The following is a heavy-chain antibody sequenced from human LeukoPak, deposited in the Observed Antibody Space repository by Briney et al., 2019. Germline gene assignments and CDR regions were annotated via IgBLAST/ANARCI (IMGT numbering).Heavy chain of an antibody. V-gene: IGHV4-28*01. Sequence: SETLSLTCAVSRNSLSSGSCRGCIRQPPGKGLEWIGYIYYSGSNYYNPSLKSRVTMSVDTSKNQFSLKLGYFDRVETAVYYWARSAWRREGGFDYWGQGTLVTVSS. CDR2: IYYSGSN. D-gene: IGHD1-26*01. CDR3: ARSAWRREGGFDY. J-gene: IGHJ4*02. CDR1: RNSLSSGSC.